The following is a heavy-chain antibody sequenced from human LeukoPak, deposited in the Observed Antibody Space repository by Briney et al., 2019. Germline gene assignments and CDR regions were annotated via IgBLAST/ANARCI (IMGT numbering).Heavy chain of an antibody. D-gene: IGHD5-24*01. CDR1: GGTFSSYA. CDR2: IITIFGTA. CDR3: ARGRDGYNYYFDY. Sequence: SVKVSCKASGGTFSSYAISWVRQAPGQGLEWMGGIITIFGTANYAQKFQGRVTITADESTSTAYMELSSLRSEDTAVYFRARGRDGYNYYFDYWGQGTLVTVSP. J-gene: IGHJ4*02. V-gene: IGHV1-69*13.